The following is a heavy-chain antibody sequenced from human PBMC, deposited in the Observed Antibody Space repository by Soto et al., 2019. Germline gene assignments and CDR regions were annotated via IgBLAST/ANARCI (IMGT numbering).Heavy chain of an antibody. J-gene: IGHJ5*02. CDR1: GFTFSIYA. D-gene: IGHD2-21*01. Sequence: QVQLVESGGGVVQPGRSLRLSCAASGFTFSIYAMYWVRQAPGKGLEWVAVISYDGSNKYYADSVKGRFTISRDNSKNTVYLQMNSLRAEDSAVYYCAREYSDGWFDPWGQGTLVTVSS. CDR3: AREYSDGWFDP. CDR2: ISYDGSNK. V-gene: IGHV3-30-3*01.